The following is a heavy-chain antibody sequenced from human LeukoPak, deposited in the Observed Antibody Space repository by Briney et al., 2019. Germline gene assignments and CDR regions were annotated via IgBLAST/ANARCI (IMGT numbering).Heavy chain of an antibody. CDR3: ARDPYSSGPEGFDY. CDR1: GYTFTGYY. Sequence: ASVKVSCKASGYTFTGYYMHWVRQAPGQGLEWMGRINPNSGGTNYAQKFQGRVTMTRDTSISTAYMELSSLRSEDTAVYYCARDPYSSGPEGFDYWGQGTLVTVSS. CDR2: INPNSGGT. J-gene: IGHJ4*02. V-gene: IGHV1-2*06. D-gene: IGHD6-19*01.